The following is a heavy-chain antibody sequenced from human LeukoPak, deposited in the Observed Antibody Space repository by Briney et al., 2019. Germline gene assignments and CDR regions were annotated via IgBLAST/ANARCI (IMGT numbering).Heavy chain of an antibody. V-gene: IGHV3-30*04. D-gene: IGHD6-13*01. CDR1: GFTFSSYA. CDR3: ARAPGGGSWYNPDY. CDR2: ISYDGSNK. J-gene: IGHJ4*02. Sequence: GGSLRLSCAASGFTFSSYAMHWVRQAPGKGLEWVAVISYDGSNKYYADSVKGRFTISRDNSKNTLYLQMNSLRAEDTAVYYCARAPGGGSWYNPDYWGQGTLVTVSS.